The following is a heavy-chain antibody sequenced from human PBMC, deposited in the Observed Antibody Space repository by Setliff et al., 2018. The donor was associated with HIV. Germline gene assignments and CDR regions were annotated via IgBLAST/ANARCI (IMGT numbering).Heavy chain of an antibody. CDR2: IWYDGSSK. D-gene: IGHD5-12*01. Sequence: ASGFTFSSYGMHWVRHAPGKGLEWVAVIWYDGSSKYYADSVKGRFTISRDNSKNTLYLQMNSLRAEDTAVYYCAKDSGYGTRYFDLWGRGTLVTVSS. V-gene: IGHV3-33*06. CDR1: GFTFSSYG. CDR3: AKDSGYGTRYFDL. J-gene: IGHJ2*01.